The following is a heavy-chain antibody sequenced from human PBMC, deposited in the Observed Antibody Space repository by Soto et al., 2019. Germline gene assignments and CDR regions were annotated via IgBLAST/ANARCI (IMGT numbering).Heavy chain of an antibody. CDR1: GFTFSSHS. CDR2: ISSSSTI. CDR3: ARTFTFGVVIPTKNFDY. J-gene: IGHJ4*02. Sequence: GGSLRLSCAASGFTFSSHSMNWVRQAPGKGLEWVLYISSSSTIYYADSVKGRFTISRDNAKNSLYLQMNSLRAEDTAVYYCARTFTFGVVIPTKNFDYWGQGTLVTVSS. D-gene: IGHD3-3*01. V-gene: IGHV3-48*01.